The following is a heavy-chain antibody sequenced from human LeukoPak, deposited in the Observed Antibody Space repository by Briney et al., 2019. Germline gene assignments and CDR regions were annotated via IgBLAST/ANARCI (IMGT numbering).Heavy chain of an antibody. Sequence: ASVKVSCKASGYTFTSYSMHWVRQAPAQGLEWMGIINPSGGSTSYAQKFQGRVTMTRDTSTSTVYMELSSLRSEDTAVYYCARWRGGSVWFDPWGQGTLVTVSS. CDR1: GYTFTSYS. CDR3: ARWRGGSVWFDP. J-gene: IGHJ5*02. V-gene: IGHV1-46*01. D-gene: IGHD2-15*01. CDR2: INPSGGST.